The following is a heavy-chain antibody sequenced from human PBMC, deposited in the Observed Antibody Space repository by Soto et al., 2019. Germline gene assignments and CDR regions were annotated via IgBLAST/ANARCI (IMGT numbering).Heavy chain of an antibody. Sequence: EVLLVESGGGLAKPGESLRLSCEASGFTFRKVWMTWIRRAPGRGLEWVATIQKEADGGATDYGAPVAGRFTISRDDSQRILYLQMTSLKSVDTGLYYCTTGENWGRGTLVTVAS. CDR1: GFTFRKVW. J-gene: IGHJ4*02. CDR3: TTGEN. D-gene: IGHD3-16*01. V-gene: IGHV3-15*01. CDR2: IQKEADGGAT.